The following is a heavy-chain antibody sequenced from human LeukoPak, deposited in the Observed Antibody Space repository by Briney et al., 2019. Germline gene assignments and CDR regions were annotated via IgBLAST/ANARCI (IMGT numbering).Heavy chain of an antibody. V-gene: IGHV3-30*18. Sequence: GGSLRLSCAASGFTFSSYGMHWVRQAPDKGLEWVAVISYDGSNKYYADSVKGRFTISRDNSKNTLYLQMNSLRAEDTAVYYCANGGYCSGGSCYDSVLVIDYWGQGTLVTVSS. D-gene: IGHD2-15*01. CDR1: GFTFSSYG. J-gene: IGHJ4*02. CDR3: ANGGYCSGGSCYDSVLVIDY. CDR2: ISYDGSNK.